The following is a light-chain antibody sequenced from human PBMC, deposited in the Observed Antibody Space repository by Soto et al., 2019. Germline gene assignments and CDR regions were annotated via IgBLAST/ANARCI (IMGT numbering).Light chain of an antibody. J-gene: IGLJ1*01. CDR2: DVS. V-gene: IGLV2-14*01. CDR3: SSYTSSTKEV. CDR1: GSAVGGYNY. Sequence: QSVLTQPASVSGSPGQSITISCTGTGSAVGGYNYVSWYQQHPGKATKLMIYDVSSRPSGVSNRFSGSKAGNTASLTISGLQADDEADYYCSSYTSSTKEVFGTGTKLTVL.